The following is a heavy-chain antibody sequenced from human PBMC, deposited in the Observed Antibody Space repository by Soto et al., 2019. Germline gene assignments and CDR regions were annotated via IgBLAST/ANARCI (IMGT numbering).Heavy chain of an antibody. V-gene: IGHV1-24*01. CDR1: GYTINEVV. Sequence: VKVSRTVSGYTINEVVIHWLLQTPGKGLEWLGGFDPDEAETIYAQHFQGRVTMTEDTSTDTVYMELSSLRSEDTALYVCTTCHGDYDFDHWGQGTLVTVSS. J-gene: IGHJ5*02. D-gene: IGHD4-17*01. CDR3: TTCHGDYDFDH. CDR2: FDPDEAET.